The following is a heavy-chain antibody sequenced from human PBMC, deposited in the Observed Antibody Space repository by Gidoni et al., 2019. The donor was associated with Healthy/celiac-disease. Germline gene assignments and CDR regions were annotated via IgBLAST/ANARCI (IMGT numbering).Heavy chain of an antibody. CDR3: ARDFVYYDILTGYSPRYGMDV. V-gene: IGHV3-11*01. CDR2: ISSSGSTI. Sequence: QVQLVESGGGLVKPGGSLRLSCAASGFTFSDYYMSRIRQAPGKGLEWVSYISSSGSTIYYADSVKGRFTISRDNAKNSLYLQMNSLRAEDTAVYYCARDFVYYDILTGYSPRYGMDVWGQGTTVTVSS. J-gene: IGHJ6*02. D-gene: IGHD3-9*01. CDR1: GFTFSDYY.